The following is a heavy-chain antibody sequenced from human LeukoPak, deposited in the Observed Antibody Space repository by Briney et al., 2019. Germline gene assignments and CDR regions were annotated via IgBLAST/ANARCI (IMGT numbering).Heavy chain of an antibody. J-gene: IGHJ5*02. CDR1: GFRFSSYA. CDR2: IYHTGST. V-gene: IGHV4-30-2*01. CDR3: ARGGVGPTTNWFDP. D-gene: IGHD1-26*01. Sequence: LRLACAASGFRFSSYAMSWVRQPPGKGLEWIGYIYHTGSTYYNPSLASRVTISVDRSKNQFSLRLTSVTAADTAVFYCARGGVGPTTNWFDPWGQGTLVTVSS.